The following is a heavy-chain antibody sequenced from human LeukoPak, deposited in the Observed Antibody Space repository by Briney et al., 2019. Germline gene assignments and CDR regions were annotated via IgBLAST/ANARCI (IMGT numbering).Heavy chain of an antibody. CDR3: TRATAERSSSWLFDY. CDR2: IRSKAYGGTT. J-gene: IGHJ4*02. CDR1: GFTFSSYS. D-gene: IGHD6-13*01. V-gene: IGHV3-49*05. Sequence: NPGGSLRLSCAASGFTFSSYSMSWFRQAPGKGLEWVGFIRSKAYGGTTEYAASVKGRFTISRDDSKSVAYLQMNSLKTEDTAVYYCTRATAERSSSWLFDYWGQGTLVTVSS.